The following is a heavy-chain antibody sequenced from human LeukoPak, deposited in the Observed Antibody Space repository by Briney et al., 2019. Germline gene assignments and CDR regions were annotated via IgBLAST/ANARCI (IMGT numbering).Heavy chain of an antibody. J-gene: IGHJ4*02. Sequence: PGGSLRLSCAASGFTFSSYRMSWVRQTPGKGLEWLSYIPQTGGTIYYADSVKGRFTISRDNAKNSLYLQINSPRAEDTAVYYCASPSIAARSSGFGYWGQGTLVTVSS. V-gene: IGHV3-48*04. D-gene: IGHD6-6*01. CDR3: ASPSIAARSSGFGY. CDR1: GFTFSSYR. CDR2: IPQTGGTI.